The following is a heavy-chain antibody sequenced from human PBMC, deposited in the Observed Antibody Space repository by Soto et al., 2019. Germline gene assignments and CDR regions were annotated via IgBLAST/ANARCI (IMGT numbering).Heavy chain of an antibody. CDR1: GFTFSSYS. CDR2: ISSSSSYI. CDR3: ARGGARLLAANDY. D-gene: IGHD2-15*01. J-gene: IGHJ4*02. V-gene: IGHV3-21*01. Sequence: PGGSLRLSCAASGFTFSSYSMNLVRQAPGKGLEWVSSISSSSSYIYYADSVKGRFTISRDNAKNSLYLQMNSLRAEDTAVYYCARGGARLLAANDYWGQGTLVTVSS.